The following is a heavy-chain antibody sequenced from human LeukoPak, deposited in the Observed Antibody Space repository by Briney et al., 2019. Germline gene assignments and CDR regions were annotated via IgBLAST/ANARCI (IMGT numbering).Heavy chain of an antibody. V-gene: IGHV2-70*11. CDR1: GFSLSTSGMC. J-gene: IGHJ4*02. D-gene: IGHD6-13*01. Sequence: SGPTLVNPTQTLTLTCTFSGFSLSTSGMCVSWIRQPPGKALEWLARIDWDDDKYYSTSLKTRLTISKDTSKNQVVLTMTNMDPVDTATYYCARIQDSSSWYYFDYWGQGTLVTVSS. CDR3: ARIQDSSSWYYFDY. CDR2: IDWDDDK.